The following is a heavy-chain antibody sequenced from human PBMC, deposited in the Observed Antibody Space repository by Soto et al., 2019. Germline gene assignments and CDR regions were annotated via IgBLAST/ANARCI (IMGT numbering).Heavy chain of an antibody. CDR2: TYYRSQWYN. D-gene: IGHD6-6*01. CDR3: ARRLEQLVFDYYYPYGMDV. V-gene: IGHV6-1*01. CDR1: GDSVSSNSAA. Sequence: SQTLSLTCVISGDSVSSNSAAWNWIRQSPSRGLEWLGRTYYRSQWYNDYAVSVKGRIIINPDTSKNQFSLQLSSVTPEDTAVYYCARRLEQLVFDYYYPYGMDVWGQGTTVTAP. J-gene: IGHJ6*02.